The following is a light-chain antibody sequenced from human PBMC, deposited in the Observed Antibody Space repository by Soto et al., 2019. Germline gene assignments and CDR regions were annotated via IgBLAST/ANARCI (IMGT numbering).Light chain of an antibody. CDR3: CSYAGSYNCV. CDR1: SSDVAGYNF. Sequence: HSVLTQPRSVSGSPGQSVTISCTGTSSDVAGYNFVSWYQQHPGKAPKLMIYDVSKRPSGVPDRFSGSKSGYTASLTISGLQAEDEADYYCCSYAGSYNCVFGTGTKVTVL. CDR2: DVS. J-gene: IGLJ1*01. V-gene: IGLV2-11*01.